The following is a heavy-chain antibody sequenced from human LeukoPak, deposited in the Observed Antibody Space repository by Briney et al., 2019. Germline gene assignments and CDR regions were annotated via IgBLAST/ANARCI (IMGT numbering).Heavy chain of an antibody. D-gene: IGHD3-10*01. CDR3: ARGVSGTMVRGVIMKQNWFDP. Sequence: SETLSLTCTVSGGSISSSSYYWSWIRQPAGKGLEWIGRIYTSGSTNYNPSLKSRVTMSVDTSKNQFSLKLSSVTAADTAVYYCARGVSGTMVRGVIMKQNWFDPWGQGTLVTVSS. CDR2: IYTSGST. V-gene: IGHV4-61*02. CDR1: GGSISSSSYY. J-gene: IGHJ5*02.